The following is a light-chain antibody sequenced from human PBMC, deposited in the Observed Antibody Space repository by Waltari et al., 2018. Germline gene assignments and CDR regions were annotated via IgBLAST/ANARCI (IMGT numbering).Light chain of an antibody. CDR3: SSYAGNYIYV. V-gene: IGLV2-8*01. Sequence: QSALTQPPSASGSPGQSVTISCTGTSGDIGTYDHVSWYQQHPGKAPKVIVYAVTKRPSGVPDPFSGSKSGDTAFLTVSGLQAEDEADYYCSSYAGNYIYVFGTGTEVTVL. CDR2: AVT. CDR1: SGDIGTYDH. J-gene: IGLJ1*01.